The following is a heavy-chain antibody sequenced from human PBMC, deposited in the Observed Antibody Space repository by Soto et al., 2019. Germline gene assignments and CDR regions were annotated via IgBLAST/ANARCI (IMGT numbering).Heavy chain of an antibody. Sequence: GASVKVSCKASGYTFTGYYMHWVRQAPGQGLEWMGWINPNSGGTNYAQKFQGWVTMTRDTSISTAYTELSRLRSDDTAVYYCARTDSSGWYSLDYWGQGTLVTVSS. CDR2: INPNSGGT. D-gene: IGHD6-19*01. V-gene: IGHV1-2*04. CDR1: GYTFTGYY. J-gene: IGHJ4*02. CDR3: ARTDSSGWYSLDY.